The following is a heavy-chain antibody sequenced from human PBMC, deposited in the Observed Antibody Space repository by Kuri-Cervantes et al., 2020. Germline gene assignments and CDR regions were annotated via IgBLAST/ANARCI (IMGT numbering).Heavy chain of an antibody. CDR1: GYTFTSYD. CDR2: MNPNSGNT. CDR3: ARDGRRKGSADYGDYDYGHYYYGMDV. V-gene: IGHV1-8*01. J-gene: IGHJ6*02. Sequence: ASVKVSCKASGYTFTSYDINWVRQATGQGLEWMGWMNPNSGNTGYAQKFQGRVTMTRNTSISTAYMELSSLRSEDTAVYYCARDGRRKGSADYGDYDYGHYYYGMDVWGQGTTVTVSS. D-gene: IGHD4-17*01.